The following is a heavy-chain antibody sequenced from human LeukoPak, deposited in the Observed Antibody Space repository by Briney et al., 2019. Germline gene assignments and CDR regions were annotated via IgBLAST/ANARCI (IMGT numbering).Heavy chain of an antibody. CDR3: AKRLPEGSCFDS. J-gene: IGHJ4*02. Sequence: PGGSLRLSCAASGFSFNNYGMSWVRQAPGKGLEWVSAIIDTGGSTFYADSVKGRFTISRDNSRNTLYLQMNSLRAEDTAVYFCAKRLPEGSCFDSWGQGTLVTVSS. CDR2: IIDTGGST. V-gene: IGHV3-23*01. CDR1: GFSFNNYG. D-gene: IGHD1-26*01.